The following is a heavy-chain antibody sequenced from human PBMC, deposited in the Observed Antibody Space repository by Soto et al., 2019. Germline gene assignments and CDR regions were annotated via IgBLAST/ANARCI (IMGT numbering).Heavy chain of an antibody. V-gene: IGHV3-23*04. CDR3: AKVKQLVYYYYYGMDV. Sequence: EVQLVESGGGLVQPGGSLRLSCVVSGFTFSSYAMSWVRQAPGKGLEWVSAISGSGGSTYYADSVKGRFTISRDNSKNTLYLQMNSLRAEDTAVYYCAKVKQLVYYYYYGMDVWGQGTTVTVSS. CDR1: GFTFSSYA. D-gene: IGHD6-6*01. J-gene: IGHJ6*02. CDR2: ISGSGGST.